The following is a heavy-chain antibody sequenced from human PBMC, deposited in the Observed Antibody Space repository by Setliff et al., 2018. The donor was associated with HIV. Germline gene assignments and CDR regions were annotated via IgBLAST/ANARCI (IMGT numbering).Heavy chain of an antibody. V-gene: IGHV1-69*05. CDR1: GGTFSGHA. Sequence: SVKVSCKAAGGTFSGHAINWVRQAPGQGVEWMGEIIPLFGTAHYAQRFQGRISITRDTSISTAYLELSSLISEDTAVYYCVRSPSSGWPAYYYYMDVWGKGTTVTVSS. J-gene: IGHJ6*03. D-gene: IGHD6-19*01. CDR3: VRSPSSGWPAYYYYMDV. CDR2: IIPLFGTA.